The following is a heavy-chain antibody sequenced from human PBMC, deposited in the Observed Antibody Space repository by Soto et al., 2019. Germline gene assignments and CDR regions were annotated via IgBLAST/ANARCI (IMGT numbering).Heavy chain of an antibody. CDR1: GFTFSSYF. J-gene: IGHJ4*02. D-gene: IGHD3-10*01. CDR2: FRTGGDDGTT. V-gene: IGHV3-23*01. CDR3: AKKVNSGPGSQYFDY. Sequence: LRLSCAASGFTFSSYFMSWVRQAPGKGLEWVSGFRTGGDDGTTYYADSVKGRFTISRDNSKNTLFLQMNSLRAEDTAIYYCAKKVNSGPGSQYFDYWGQGTLVTVSS.